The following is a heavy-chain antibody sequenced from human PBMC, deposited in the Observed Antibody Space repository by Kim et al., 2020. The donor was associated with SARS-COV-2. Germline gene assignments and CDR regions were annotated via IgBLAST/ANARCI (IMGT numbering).Heavy chain of an antibody. CDR3: ARDLADFWSGSTA. Sequence: SETLSLTCTVSGGSISSGDYYWSWIRQPPGKGLEWIGYIYYSGSTYYNPSLKSRVTISVDTSKNQFSLKLSSVTAADTAVYYCARDLADFWSGSTAWGQGTLATVSS. J-gene: IGHJ5*02. D-gene: IGHD3-3*01. CDR2: IYYSGST. CDR1: GGSISSGDYY. V-gene: IGHV4-30-4*01.